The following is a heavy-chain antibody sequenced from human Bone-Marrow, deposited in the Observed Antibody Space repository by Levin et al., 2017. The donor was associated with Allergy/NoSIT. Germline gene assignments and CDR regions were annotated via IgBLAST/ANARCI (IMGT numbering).Heavy chain of an antibody. CDR3: ARDRVVVPAAHQRPGYYYYGMDV. V-gene: IGHV3-30*04. D-gene: IGHD2-2*01. CDR1: GFTFSSYA. CDR2: ISYDGSNK. Sequence: GGSLRLSCAASGFTFSSYAMHWVRQAPGKGLEWVAVISYDGSNKYYADSVKGRFTISRDNSKNTLYLQMNSLRAEDTAVYYCARDRVVVPAAHQRPGYYYYGMDVWGQGTTVTVSS. J-gene: IGHJ6*02.